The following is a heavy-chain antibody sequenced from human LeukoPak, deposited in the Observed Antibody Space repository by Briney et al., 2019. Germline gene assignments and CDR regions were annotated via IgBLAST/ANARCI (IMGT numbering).Heavy chain of an antibody. D-gene: IGHD3-16*01. J-gene: IGHJ6*03. V-gene: IGHV1-24*01. Sequence: GASVKVSCKVSGYTLTELSMHWVRQAPGKGLEWMGGFDPEDGETIYAQKFQGRVTMTEDTSTDTAYMELSSLRSEDTAVYYCATGPLGSPRLNYYYYYYMDVWGKGTTVTVSS. CDR1: GYTLTELS. CDR3: ATGPLGSPRLNYYYYYYMDV. CDR2: FDPEDGET.